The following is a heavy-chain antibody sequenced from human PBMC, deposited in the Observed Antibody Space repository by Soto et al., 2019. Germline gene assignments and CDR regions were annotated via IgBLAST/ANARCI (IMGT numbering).Heavy chain of an antibody. D-gene: IGHD2-21*02. CDR2: ISYDGSNK. CDR3: ASEVTAIPTGYFDY. J-gene: IGHJ4*02. V-gene: IGHV3-30-3*01. Sequence: PGGSLRLSCAASGFTFSSYAMHWVRQAPGKGLEWVAVISYDGSNKYYADSVKGRFTISRDNSKNTLYLQMNSLRAEDTAVYYCASEVTAIPTGYFDYWGQGTLVTVSS. CDR1: GFTFSSYA.